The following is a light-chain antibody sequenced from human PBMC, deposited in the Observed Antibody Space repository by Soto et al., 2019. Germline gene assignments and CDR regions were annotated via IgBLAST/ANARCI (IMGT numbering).Light chain of an antibody. J-gene: IGLJ2*01. CDR2: EVT. Sequence: QSVLTQPASVSGSPGQSITISCTGTSGDIGSYNRVSWYQQHPGKAPKLIIYEVTDRPSGVSNRFSGSKSGNTASLTISGLQAEDEAEYYCAAWDDSLGAVVFGGGTQLTVL. V-gene: IGLV2-14*01. CDR3: AAWDDSLGAVV. CDR1: SGDIGSYNR.